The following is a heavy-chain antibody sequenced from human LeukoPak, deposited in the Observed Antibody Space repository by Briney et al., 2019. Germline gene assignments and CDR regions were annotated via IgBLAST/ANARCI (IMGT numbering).Heavy chain of an antibody. J-gene: IGHJ5*02. CDR1: GGSFSGYY. D-gene: IGHD3-3*01. CDR3: ARATKSRASKNYDFWSGYYFWFDP. Sequence: SETLSLTCAVYGGSFSGYYWSWIRQPPGKGLEWIGEINHSGSTNHNPSLKSRVTISVDTSKNQFSLKLSSVTAADTAVYYCARATKSRASKNYDFWSGYYFWFDPWGQGTLVTVSS. V-gene: IGHV4-34*01. CDR2: INHSGST.